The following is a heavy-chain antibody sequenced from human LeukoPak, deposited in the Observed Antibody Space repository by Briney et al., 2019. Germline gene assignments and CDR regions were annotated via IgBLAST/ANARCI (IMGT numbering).Heavy chain of an antibody. CDR1: DYTFTSYG. V-gene: IGHV1-18*01. CDR3: ARDTSKGAPYYFDY. J-gene: IGHJ4*02. Sequence: GASVKVSCKASDYTFTSYGISWVRQAPGQGLEWMGWISAYNGNTNYAQKLQGRVTMTTDTSTSTAYMELRSLRSDDTAVYYCARDTSKGAPYYFDYWGQGTLVTVSS. CDR2: ISAYNGNT.